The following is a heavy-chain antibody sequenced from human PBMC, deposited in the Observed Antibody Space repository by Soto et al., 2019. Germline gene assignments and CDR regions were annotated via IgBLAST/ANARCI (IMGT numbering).Heavy chain of an antibody. D-gene: IGHD6-13*01. V-gene: IGHV1-3*01. CDR3: AGSSSSWLSIWFEP. CDR2: INAGNGNT. CDR1: GYTFTSYA. J-gene: IGHJ5*02. Sequence: ASVKVSCKASGYTFTSYAMHWVSQAPGQRLEWLGWINAGNGNTKYSQKFQGRVTITRDTSASTAYMELSTLRSEDTAVYYCAGSSSSWLSIWFEPWGQGTMLTVSS.